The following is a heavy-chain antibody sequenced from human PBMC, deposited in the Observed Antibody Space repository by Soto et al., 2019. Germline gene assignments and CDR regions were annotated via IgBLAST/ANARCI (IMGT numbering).Heavy chain of an antibody. CDR2: IYYSGST. D-gene: IGHD3-10*01. CDR3: AREPAMMVPGRTFDS. CDR1: GGSISSGDYY. Sequence: PSETLSLTCTVSGGSISSGDYYWSWIRQPPGKGLEWIGYIYYSGSTYYNPSLKSRVTISVDTSKDQFSLKLSSVTAADTAVYYCAREPAMMVPGRTFDSWGQGTLVTVSS. V-gene: IGHV4-30-4*01. J-gene: IGHJ4*02.